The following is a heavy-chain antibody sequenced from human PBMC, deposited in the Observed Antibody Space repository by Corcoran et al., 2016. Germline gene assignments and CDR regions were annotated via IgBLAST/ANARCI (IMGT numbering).Heavy chain of an antibody. CDR1: GFNFSSAW. Sequence: EVQLVESGGGLVKPGGSLRLSCAASGFNFSSAWMTWVRQAPGKGLEWVGRIMSKISGETTDYAAPVKGRFAISRDDSKNTVYLQMNSLTTEDTAVYYCSTDTYDWGQGTRVTISS. J-gene: IGHJ4*02. CDR3: STDTYD. D-gene: IGHD4-17*01. V-gene: IGHV3-15*05. CDR2: IMSKISGETT.